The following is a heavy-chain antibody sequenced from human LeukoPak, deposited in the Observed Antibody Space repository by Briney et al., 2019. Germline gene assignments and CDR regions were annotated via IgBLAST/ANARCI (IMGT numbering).Heavy chain of an antibody. Sequence: SETLSLTCAVYGGSFSGYYWSWIRQPPGKGLEWIGEINHSGSTNYNTSLKSRVTISVDTSKNQFSLKLSSVTAADTAVYYCASLVVPAAVNWFDPWGQGTLVTVSS. J-gene: IGHJ5*02. V-gene: IGHV4-34*01. CDR2: INHSGST. CDR1: GGSFSGYY. CDR3: ASLVVPAAVNWFDP. D-gene: IGHD2-2*01.